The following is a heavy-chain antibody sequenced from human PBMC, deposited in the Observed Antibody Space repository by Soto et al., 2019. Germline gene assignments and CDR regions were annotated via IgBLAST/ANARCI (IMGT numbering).Heavy chain of an antibody. CDR1: GGTFSSYT. CDR3: ARTQCGGRCYYSYGMDV. V-gene: IGHV1-69*02. D-gene: IGHD2-15*01. CDR2: IIPILGIA. J-gene: IGHJ6*02. Sequence: QVQLVQSGAEVKKPGSSVKVSCKASGGTFSSYTISWVRQAPGQGLEWMGRIIPILGIANYAQKFQGRVTITADKSTSTAYMELSSLRSEDTAVYYCARTQCGGRCYYSYGMDVWGQGTTVTVSS.